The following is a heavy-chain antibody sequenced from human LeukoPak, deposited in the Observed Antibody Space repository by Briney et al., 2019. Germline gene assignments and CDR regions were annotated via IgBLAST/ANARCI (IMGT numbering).Heavy chain of an antibody. CDR3: ARRGDSYGRLDY. J-gene: IGHJ4*02. D-gene: IGHD5-18*01. V-gene: IGHV5-51*01. Sequence: GESLKISCKASGYNCTNYWIGWVRQMPGKGLEWIGIISPGDSDKRYSPSFQGQVTIPADKSICTAYLQWSSPKASDTAMYYCARRGDSYGRLDYWGQGILVTVSS. CDR2: ISPGDSDK. CDR1: GYNCTNYW.